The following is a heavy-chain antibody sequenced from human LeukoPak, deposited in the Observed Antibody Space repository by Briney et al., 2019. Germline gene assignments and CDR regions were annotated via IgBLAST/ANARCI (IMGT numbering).Heavy chain of an antibody. V-gene: IGHV3-11*01. D-gene: IGHD4-17*01. CDR3: ARDRAYGDSGI. CDR2: ISSSGSTI. Sequence: GGSLRLSCAASGFTFSDYYMSWLRQAPGKGLERVSYISSSGSTIYYADSVKGRFTISRDNAKNSLYLQMNSLRAEDTAVYYCARDRAYGDSGIWGQGTMVTVSS. CDR1: GFTFSDYY. J-gene: IGHJ3*02.